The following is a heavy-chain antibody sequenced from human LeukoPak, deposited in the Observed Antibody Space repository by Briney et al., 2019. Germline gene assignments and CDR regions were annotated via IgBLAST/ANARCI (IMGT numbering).Heavy chain of an antibody. V-gene: IGHV4-31*03. CDR1: GGSISSGSYY. Sequence: SETLSLTCSVSGGSISSGSYYWSWIRQPPGKGLEWIGYIYYSGSTYYNPSLKSRVTISVDTSKNQFSLKLSSVTAADTAVYYCARDGGNGDMGIRYFDYWGQGTLVTVSS. CDR3: ARDGGNGDMGIRYFDY. J-gene: IGHJ4*02. CDR2: IYYSGST. D-gene: IGHD4-17*01.